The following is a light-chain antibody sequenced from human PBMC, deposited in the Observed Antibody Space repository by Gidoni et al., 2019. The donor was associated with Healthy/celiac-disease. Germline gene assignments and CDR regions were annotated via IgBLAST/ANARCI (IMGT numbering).Light chain of an antibody. J-gene: IGKJ5*01. CDR1: QSISSY. CDR2: AAS. Sequence: DIQITQSPSSLSASVGDRVTITCRASQSISSYLNWYQQKPGKAPKLLIYAASSLQSRVPSRFSGSGSGTDFTLTISSLQPEDFATYYCQQSYSSITFGQGTRLEIK. CDR3: QQSYSSIT. V-gene: IGKV1-39*01.